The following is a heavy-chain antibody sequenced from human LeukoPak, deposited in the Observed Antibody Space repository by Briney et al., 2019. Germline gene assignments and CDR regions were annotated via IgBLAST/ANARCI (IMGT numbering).Heavy chain of an antibody. CDR1: GESISRSVYY. CDR3: ANFDPTSIRGLIFDN. V-gene: IGHV4-39*01. D-gene: IGHD2-21*01. CDR2: IYRTGST. Sequence: SETLSLTCTVSGESISRSVYYWGWIRQPPRTGLEWIGNIYRTGSTYYNASLKSRVTISLDTAQNQFSLRLSSVTAADTAVYYCANFDPTSIRGLIFDNWGQGARVTVSS. J-gene: IGHJ4*02.